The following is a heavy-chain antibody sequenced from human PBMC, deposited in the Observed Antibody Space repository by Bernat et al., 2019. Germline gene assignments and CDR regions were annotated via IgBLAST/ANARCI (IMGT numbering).Heavy chain of an antibody. CDR2: INPNSGGT. CDR3: AMTSSSFNGPDY. V-gene: IGHV1-2*02. Sequence: QVQLVQSGAEVREPGASVKVSCKASGYTFTGYYIHWVRQAPGQGLESMGGINPNSGGTNFAQKFQGRVTMTRDTSISTAYMELSRLRSDDTAVYYCAMTSSSFNGPDYWGQGTLVTVSS. CDR1: GYTFTGYY. D-gene: IGHD6-6*01. J-gene: IGHJ4*02.